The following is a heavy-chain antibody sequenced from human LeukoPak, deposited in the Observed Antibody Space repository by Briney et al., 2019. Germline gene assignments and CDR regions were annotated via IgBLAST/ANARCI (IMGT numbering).Heavy chain of an antibody. V-gene: IGHV4-4*09. CDR2: IYTSGST. D-gene: IGHD5-18*01. Sequence: SETLSLTCTVSGGSISSYYWSWIRQPPGKGLEWIGYIYTSGSTNYNPSLKSRVTISVDTSKNQFSLKLSSVTAADTAVYYCARLGGYSYGYGPYYYYMDVWGKGTTVTDSS. CDR1: GGSISSYY. CDR3: ARLGGYSYGYGPYYYYMDV. J-gene: IGHJ6*03.